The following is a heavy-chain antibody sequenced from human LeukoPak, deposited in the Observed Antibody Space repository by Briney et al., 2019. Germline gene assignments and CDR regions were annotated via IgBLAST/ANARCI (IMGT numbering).Heavy chain of an antibody. J-gene: IGHJ4*02. CDR1: GFTYNIYA. Sequence: GGSLRLSCAASGFTYNIYAMNWVRQAPGKGLEWVSYISNSNSTIYYANSVKGRFTISRDNAKNSLYLQMNSLRAEDTAVYYCSRGWLSDYWGQGTLVTVSS. V-gene: IGHV3-48*03. D-gene: IGHD6-19*01. CDR2: ISNSNSTI. CDR3: SRGWLSDY.